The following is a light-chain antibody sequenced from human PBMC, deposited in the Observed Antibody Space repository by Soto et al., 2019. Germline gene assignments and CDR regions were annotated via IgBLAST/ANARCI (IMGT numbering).Light chain of an antibody. V-gene: IGKV3-15*01. J-gene: IGKJ5*01. CDR1: HSVTIN. CDR2: DQX. Sequence: IVVTQSPGTLSLSQGERATLSXRASHSVTINLPWYQQTPGQXTRLLXXDQXTRATGIPARFSGSGSGKEFTLTISSLQSEYFSLYYCQQYHNWPTITFGQGTRLDIK. CDR3: QQYHNWPTIT.